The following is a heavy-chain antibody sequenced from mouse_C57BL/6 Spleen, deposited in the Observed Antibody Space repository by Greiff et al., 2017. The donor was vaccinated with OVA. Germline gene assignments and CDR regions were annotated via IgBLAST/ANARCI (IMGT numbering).Heavy chain of an antibody. Sequence: DVQLVESGGGLVKPGGSLKLSCAASGFTFSSYAMSWVRQTPEKRLEWVATISDGGSYTYYPDNVKGRFTISRDNAKNNLYLQMSHLKSEDTAMYYCARDGSSLYAMDYWGQGTSVTVSS. V-gene: IGHV5-4*01. D-gene: IGHD1-1*01. CDR1: GFTFSSYA. J-gene: IGHJ4*01. CDR2: ISDGGSYT. CDR3: ARDGSSLYAMDY.